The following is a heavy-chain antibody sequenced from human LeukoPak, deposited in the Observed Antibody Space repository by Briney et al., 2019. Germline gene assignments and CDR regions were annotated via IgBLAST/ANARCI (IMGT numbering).Heavy chain of an antibody. CDR2: ISYSGYT. CDR1: GGSISSDY. V-gene: IGHV4-59*01. J-gene: IGHJ4*02. CDR3: ARGPGTSGLSYYFDS. Sequence: SETLSLTCTVSGGSISSDYWSWIRQAPGKGLEWIGYISYSGYTKYNPSLKSRVTISVDTSKNQFSLKLSSVTAADTAVYYCARGPGTSGLSYYFDSWGQGTLVTVSS. D-gene: IGHD1-26*01.